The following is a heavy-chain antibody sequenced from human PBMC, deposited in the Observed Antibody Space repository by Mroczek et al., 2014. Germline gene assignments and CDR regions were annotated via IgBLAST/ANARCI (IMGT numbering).Heavy chain of an antibody. CDR2: ISAYNGNT. D-gene: IGHD3-22*01. CDR1: GYTFTSYG. Sequence: GKKPGASVKVSCKASGYTFTSYGISWVRQAPGQGLEWMGWISAYNGNTNYAQRLQGRVTMTTDTSTSTAYMELRSLRSDDTAVYYCARDHAYGSITMIVVAFDYWGQGTLVTVSS. CDR3: ARDHAYGSITMIVVAFDY. J-gene: IGHJ4*02. V-gene: IGHV1-18*01.